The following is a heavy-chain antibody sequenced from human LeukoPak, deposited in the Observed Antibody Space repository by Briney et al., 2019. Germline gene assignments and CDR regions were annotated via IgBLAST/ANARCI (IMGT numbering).Heavy chain of an antibody. CDR1: GGSISSYY. J-gene: IGHJ4*02. CDR2: IYYSGST. D-gene: IGHD5-18*01. Sequence: SETLSLTCTVSGGSISSYYWSWIRQPPGKGLEWIGYIYYSGSTNYNPSLKSRVTISVDTSKNQFSLKLSSVTAADTAVYCCARFNTASQYYFDYWGQGTLVTVSS. V-gene: IGHV4-59*08. CDR3: ARFNTASQYYFDY.